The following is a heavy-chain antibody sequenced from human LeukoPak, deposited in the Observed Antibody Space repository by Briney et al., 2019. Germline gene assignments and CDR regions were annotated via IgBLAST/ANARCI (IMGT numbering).Heavy chain of an antibody. CDR3: AKSEGGSGYYYMDV. CDR2: ISAGGGT. V-gene: IGHV3-23*01. J-gene: IGHJ6*03. D-gene: IGHD1-26*01. Sequence: GGSLRLSCAASGFILSSYAMSWVRQAPGKGLEWVSAISAGGGTHHADSVKGRFTISRDNSKDTLYLQMNSLRAEDTAVYYCAKSEGGSGYYYMDVWGKGTTVTVSS. CDR1: GFILSSYA.